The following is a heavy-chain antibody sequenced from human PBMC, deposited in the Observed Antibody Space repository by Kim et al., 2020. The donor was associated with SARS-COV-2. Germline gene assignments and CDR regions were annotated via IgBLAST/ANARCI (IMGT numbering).Heavy chain of an antibody. CDR3: ARGGVSSGWYTAY. J-gene: IGHJ4*02. Sequence: SETLSLTCAVYGGSFSGYYWSWIRQPPGKGLEWIGEINHSGSTNYNPSLKSRVTISVDTSKNQFSLKLSSVTAADTAVYYCARGGVSSGWYTAYWGQGTLVTVSS. D-gene: IGHD6-19*01. CDR1: GGSFSGYY. CDR2: INHSGST. V-gene: IGHV4-34*01.